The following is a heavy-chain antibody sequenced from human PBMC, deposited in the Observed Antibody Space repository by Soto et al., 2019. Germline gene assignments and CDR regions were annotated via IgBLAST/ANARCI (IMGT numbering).Heavy chain of an antibody. J-gene: IGHJ6*02. CDR3: ARENSWYGGYYYYGMDV. CDR2: IWYDGSNK. Sequence: GGSLRLSCAASGFTFSSYGMHWVRQAPGKGLEWVAVIWYDGSNKYYADSVKGRFTISRDNSKNTLYLQMNSLRAEDTAVYYCARENSWYGGYYYYGMDVWGQGTTVTVSS. V-gene: IGHV3-33*01. CDR1: GFTFSSYG. D-gene: IGHD6-13*01.